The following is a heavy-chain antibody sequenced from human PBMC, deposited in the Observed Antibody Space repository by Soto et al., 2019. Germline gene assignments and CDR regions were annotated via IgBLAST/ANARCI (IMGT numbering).Heavy chain of an antibody. J-gene: IGHJ6*02. V-gene: IGHV4-59*07. CDR3: ARGQLLHYQYGLDV. D-gene: IGHD3-10*01. CDR1: GVPITTFY. Sequence: QVQLQESGPALVRPSDSLSLMCSVSGVPITTFYWSWIRQAPGKGLEYIGYIYYGGSTHYNPALKSRVTISVDTPNNEFSLKLRSVTAADTAAYYCARGQLLHYQYGLDVWGQGTTVIV. CDR2: IYYGGST.